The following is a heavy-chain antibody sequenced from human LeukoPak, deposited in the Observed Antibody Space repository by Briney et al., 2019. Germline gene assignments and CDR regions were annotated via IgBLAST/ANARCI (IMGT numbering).Heavy chain of an antibody. Sequence: SQTLSLTCTVSGGSISSGSYYWSWIRQPAGKGLEWIGRIYTSGSTNYNPSLKSRVTIPVDTSKNQFSLKLSSVTAADTAVYYCAREGPVRYYYYYYMDVWGKGTTVTVSS. CDR2: IYTSGST. CDR3: AREGPVRYYYYYYMDV. J-gene: IGHJ6*03. D-gene: IGHD3-10*02. CDR1: GGSISSGSYY. V-gene: IGHV4-61*02.